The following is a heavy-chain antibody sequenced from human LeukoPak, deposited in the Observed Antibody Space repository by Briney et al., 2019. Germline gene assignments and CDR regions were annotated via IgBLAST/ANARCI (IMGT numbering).Heavy chain of an antibody. CDR3: AGSLGYCSSTSCAP. Sequence: PSETLSLTCTVSGGSISSGGYYWSWIRQAPGKGLEWIGYIYHSGSTYYNPSLKSRVTISVDRSKNQFSLKLSSVTAADTAVYYCAGSLGYCSSTSCAPWGQGTLVTVSS. CDR1: GGSISSGGYY. J-gene: IGHJ4*02. D-gene: IGHD2-2*03. V-gene: IGHV4-30-2*01. CDR2: IYHSGST.